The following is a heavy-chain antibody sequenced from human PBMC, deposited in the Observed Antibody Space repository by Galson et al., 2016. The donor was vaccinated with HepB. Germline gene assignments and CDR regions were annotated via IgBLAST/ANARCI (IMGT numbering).Heavy chain of an antibody. CDR3: ARMGQQLVLAHQRKYYLMDV. D-gene: IGHD6-13*01. J-gene: IGHJ6*02. Sequence: SLRLSCAAYGFTFSDYDMAWIRQAPGKGLEWISYTRLSGDPVYYADSVKGRFTISRDHAENSLSLQMNSLRAEDTAVYYCARMGQQLVLAHQRKYYLMDVWGQGTMVTVSS. CDR1: GFTFSDYD. CDR2: TRLSGDPV. V-gene: IGHV3-11*01.